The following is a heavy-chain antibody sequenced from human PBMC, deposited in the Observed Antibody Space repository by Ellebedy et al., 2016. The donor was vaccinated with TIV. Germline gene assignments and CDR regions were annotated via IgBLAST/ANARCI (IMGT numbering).Heavy chain of an antibody. V-gene: IGHV1-8*01. CDR2: MNPNRGNT. J-gene: IGHJ6*02. CDR3: ARCRSGYDFMGYYYYYGMDV. Sequence: AASVKVSCKASGYTFTSYDINWARQAPAQGLEWMGWMNPNRGNTRYAQKFLGRVTMTRNTSISTAYMELSSLRSQDTAVYYSARCRSGYDFMGYYYYYGMDVWGQGTTVIVSS. D-gene: IGHD5-12*01. CDR1: GYTFTSYD.